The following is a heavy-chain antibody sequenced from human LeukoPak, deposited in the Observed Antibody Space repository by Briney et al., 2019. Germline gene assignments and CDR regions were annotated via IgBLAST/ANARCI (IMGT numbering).Heavy chain of an antibody. D-gene: IGHD6-13*01. CDR3: AHAAAGYYFDY. J-gene: IGHJ4*02. V-gene: IGHV4-39*07. Sequence: SETLSLTCTVSGGSISSSSYYWGWIRQPPGKGLEWIGEIYHSGSTNYNPSLKSRVTISVDKSKNQFSLKLSSVTAADTAVYYCAHAAAGYYFDYWGQGTLVTVSS. CDR1: GGSISSSSYY. CDR2: IYHSGST.